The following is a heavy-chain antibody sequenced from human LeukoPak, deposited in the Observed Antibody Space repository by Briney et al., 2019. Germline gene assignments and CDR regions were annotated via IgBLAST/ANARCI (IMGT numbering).Heavy chain of an antibody. CDR1: GYTFTSYG. J-gene: IGHJ4*02. D-gene: IGHD2-21*02. CDR3: ARHKTAVSYCGGDCYSEGFDC. V-gene: IGHV1-18*01. CDR2: ISAYNGNT. Sequence: ASVTVSCKASGYTFTSYGISWVRRAPGQGLEWMGWISAYNGNTNYAQKLQGRVTMTTDTSMSTAYMELRSLRSDDTAVYYCARHKTAVSYCGGDCYSEGFDCWGQGTLVTVSS.